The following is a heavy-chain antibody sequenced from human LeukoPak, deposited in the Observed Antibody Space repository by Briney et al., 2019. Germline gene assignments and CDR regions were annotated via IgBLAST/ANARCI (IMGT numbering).Heavy chain of an antibody. Sequence: ASVKVSCKASGFTFTSSAMQWVRQARGQRLEWIGWIVVGSGNTNYAQKLQGRVTMTTDTSTSTAYMELRSLRSDDTAVYYCARDSRITMVRGVIEYWGQGTLVTVSS. CDR2: IVVGSGNT. CDR1: GFTFTSSA. D-gene: IGHD3-10*01. J-gene: IGHJ4*02. V-gene: IGHV1-58*02. CDR3: ARDSRITMVRGVIEY.